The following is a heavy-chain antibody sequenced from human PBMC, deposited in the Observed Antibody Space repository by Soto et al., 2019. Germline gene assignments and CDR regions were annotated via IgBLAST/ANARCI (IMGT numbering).Heavy chain of an antibody. CDR1: GFSLSTNGVG. D-gene: IGHD2-2*01. J-gene: IGHJ4*02. Sequence: QITLKESGPTLVKPTQTLTLTCTFSGFSLSTNGVGVGWVRQPPGKALAWLAVVYWDDDKRSSPSLKSRLTLIKDTSKKLVVLIMTNMDPVDTATYYCVNRYLERGPSWDGVFFDYWGQGTLVSVSS. CDR3: VNRYLERGPSWDGVFFDY. V-gene: IGHV2-5*02. CDR2: VYWDDDK.